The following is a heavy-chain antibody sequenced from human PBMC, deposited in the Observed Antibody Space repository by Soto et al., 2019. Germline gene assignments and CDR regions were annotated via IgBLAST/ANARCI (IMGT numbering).Heavy chain of an antibody. Sequence: QLQLQESGPGLVKPSETLSLTCTVSGGSISSSSYYWGWIRQPPGKGLEWIGSIYYSGSTYYSPSLKSRVTISVDTSKNQFSLKLSSVTAADTAVYYCARPNWGYDGRDIVVVPAATASGMDVWGQGTTVTVSS. J-gene: IGHJ6*02. CDR1: GGSISSSSYY. CDR3: ARPNWGYDGRDIVVVPAATASGMDV. CDR2: IYYSGST. D-gene: IGHD2-2*01. V-gene: IGHV4-39*01.